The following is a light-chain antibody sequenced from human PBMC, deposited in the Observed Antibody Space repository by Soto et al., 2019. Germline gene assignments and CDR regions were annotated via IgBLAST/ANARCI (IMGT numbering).Light chain of an antibody. V-gene: IGKV3-15*01. Sequence: IALTQCAGTLSLSPGERATLSCRASQSITNNYLAWYQQKPGRAHRLLXXGEXTRATGIPARFSGSGSGTEFTLTLSSLQSEDVAVYYCQQYNNWPPWTFGQGTKVDIK. J-gene: IGKJ1*01. CDR2: GEX. CDR1: QSITNN. CDR3: QQYNNWPPWT.